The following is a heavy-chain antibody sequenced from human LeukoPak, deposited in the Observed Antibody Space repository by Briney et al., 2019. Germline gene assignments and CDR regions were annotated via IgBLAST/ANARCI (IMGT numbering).Heavy chain of an antibody. CDR2: ISSSGSTI. CDR3: ARDKVVTAMHYYYYGMDV. V-gene: IGHV3-48*03. J-gene: IGHJ6*02. Sequence: GGSLRLSCVASGFTFSKFAMSWVRQAPGRGLEWVSYISSSGSTIYYADSVKGRFTISRDNAKNSLYLQMNSLRAEDTAVYYCARDKVVTAMHYYYYGMDVWGQGTTVTVSS. CDR1: GFTFSKFA. D-gene: IGHD2-21*02.